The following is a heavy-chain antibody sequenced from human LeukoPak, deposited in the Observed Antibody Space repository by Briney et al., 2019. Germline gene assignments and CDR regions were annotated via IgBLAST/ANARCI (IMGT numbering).Heavy chain of an antibody. CDR2: INDSVST. J-gene: IGHJ5*02. CDR3: ARGVGGSGNNWFDP. V-gene: IGHV4-34*01. Sequence: SETLSLSCAVYGGSFSGYYWSCIREPPGKGLESSGEINDSVSTNYNPSLQSRVTISVDTSKAPFSLKLSSETLADTAVYYCARGVGGSGNNWFDPWGQGTLVTVSS. CDR1: GGSFSGYY. D-gene: IGHD3-10*01.